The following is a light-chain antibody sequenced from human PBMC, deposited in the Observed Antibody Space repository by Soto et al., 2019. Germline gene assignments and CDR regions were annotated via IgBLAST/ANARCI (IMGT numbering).Light chain of an antibody. CDR3: QQYGSSPT. CDR1: QSISSW. Sequence: IKMTQSPSSLSASMGDIVTITFRASQSISSWLAWYQQKPGKAPKLLIYKASSLESGVPSRFSGSGSGTEFTLTISRLEPEDFAVYYCQQYGSSPTFGGGTKVDI. CDR2: KAS. J-gene: IGKJ4*01. V-gene: IGKV1-5*03.